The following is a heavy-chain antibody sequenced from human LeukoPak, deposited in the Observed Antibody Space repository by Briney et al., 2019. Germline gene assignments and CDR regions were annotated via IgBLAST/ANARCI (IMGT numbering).Heavy chain of an antibody. CDR1: GFTFSSYG. D-gene: IGHD1-26*01. CDR2: IWYDGSNK. Sequence: PGGSLRLSCAASGFTFSSYGMHWVRQAPGKGLEWVAFIWYDGSNKYYADSVKGRFTISRDNSKNTLYLQMNSLRAEDTAVYYCTKDRGSYFDYWGQGILVTVSS. V-gene: IGHV3-30*02. J-gene: IGHJ4*02. CDR3: TKDRGSYFDY.